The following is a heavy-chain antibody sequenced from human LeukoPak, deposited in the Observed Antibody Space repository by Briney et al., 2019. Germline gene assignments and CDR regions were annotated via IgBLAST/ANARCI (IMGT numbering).Heavy chain of an antibody. V-gene: IGHV4-4*07. Sequence: SETLSLTCTVSGGSISSYYWSWIRQPAGKGLEWIGRTYTSGSTNYNPSLKSRVTMSVDTSKNQFSLKLSSVTAADTAVYYCARVKRATMIVDAFDIWGQGTMVTVSS. CDR3: ARVKRATMIVDAFDI. J-gene: IGHJ3*02. D-gene: IGHD3-22*01. CDR1: GGSISSYY. CDR2: TYTSGST.